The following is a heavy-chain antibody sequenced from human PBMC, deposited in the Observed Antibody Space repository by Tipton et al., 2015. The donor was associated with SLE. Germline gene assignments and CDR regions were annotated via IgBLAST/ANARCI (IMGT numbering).Heavy chain of an antibody. Sequence: TLSLTCTVSGDSFSSGSSSWNWVRQPAGKGLEWIGLIYNSGITNYNPSLQSRVTLSVDMSKNQFSLKLSSVTAADTAVYYCVRGPWAYYYYMDVWGKGTKVTVSS. CDR2: IYNSGIT. V-gene: IGHV4-61*02. D-gene: IGHD7-27*01. J-gene: IGHJ6*03. CDR1: GDSFSSGSSS. CDR3: VRGPWAYYYYMDV.